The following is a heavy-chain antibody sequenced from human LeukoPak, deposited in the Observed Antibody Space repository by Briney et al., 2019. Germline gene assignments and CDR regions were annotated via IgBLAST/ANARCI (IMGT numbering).Heavy chain of an antibody. CDR1: GFTFSSYW. D-gene: IGHD5-12*01. CDR3: ARGPSGYHNT. Sequence: GGSLRLSCAASGFTFSSYWMHWVRQAPGKGLVWVSRINSDGSRISYADSVKGRFTISRDNSKNTLYLQMNSLRAEDTAVYYCARGPSGYHNTGGQGTLVTVSS. CDR2: INSDGSRI. V-gene: IGHV3-74*01. J-gene: IGHJ4*02.